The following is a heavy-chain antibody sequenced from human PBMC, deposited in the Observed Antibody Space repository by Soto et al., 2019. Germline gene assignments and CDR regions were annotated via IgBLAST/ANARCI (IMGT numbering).Heavy chain of an antibody. J-gene: IGHJ4*02. CDR2: VNGANT. CDR3: AKEMSSGLIED. Sequence: EVQLLESGGGLVQPGGSLRLSCAASGFTFSSYAMSWVRQAPGKGLEWVSAVNGANTHYADSVKGRFTISRDNSKDTLYLQMNSLSAEDTAIYYCAKEMSSGLIEDWGQGTLVIVSS. D-gene: IGHD6-19*01. V-gene: IGHV3-23*01. CDR1: GFTFSSYA.